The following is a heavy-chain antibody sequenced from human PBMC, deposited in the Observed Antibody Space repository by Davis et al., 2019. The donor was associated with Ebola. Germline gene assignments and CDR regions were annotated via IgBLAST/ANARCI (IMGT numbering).Heavy chain of an antibody. CDR2: ITGSSGNT. CDR1: GFTFNNYA. V-gene: IGHV3-23*01. CDR3: AKSLTSSVVPPVPTWFDP. J-gene: IGHJ5*02. Sequence: GESLKISCVASGFTFNNYAMNWVRQAPGKGLEWVSAITGSSGNTYYAHSVKGRFTISRDNSKKTLYLQMNSLRADDTAVYYCAKSLTSSVVPPVPTWFDPWGQGTLVTVSS. D-gene: IGHD3-22*01.